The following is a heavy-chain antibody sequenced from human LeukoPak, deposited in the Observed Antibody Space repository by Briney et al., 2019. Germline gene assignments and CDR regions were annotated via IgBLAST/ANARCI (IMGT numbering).Heavy chain of an antibody. CDR2: ISAYNGNT. CDR1: GGTFSSYA. CDR3: ARVGARYCSGGSCSLDFDY. D-gene: IGHD2-15*01. J-gene: IGHJ4*02. V-gene: IGHV1-18*01. Sequence: ASVKVSCKASGGTFSSYAISWVRQAPGQGLEWMGWISAYNGNTNYAQKLQGRVTMTTDTSTSTAYMELRSLRSDDTAVYYCARVGARYCSGGSCSLDFDYWGQGTLVTVSS.